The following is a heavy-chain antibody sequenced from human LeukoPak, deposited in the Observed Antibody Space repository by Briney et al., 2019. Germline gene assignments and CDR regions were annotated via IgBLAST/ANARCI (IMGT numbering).Heavy chain of an antibody. Sequence: GRSLRLSCAASGFNSRTYGLHWVRQAPGKGLDWVATISHDGSSKYFADSVKGRFSISRDNSKNTMNLQMNSLRPDDTAVYYCAKSYHDYSNYFFGMDVWGHGTTVTVSS. CDR3: AKSYHDYSNYFFGMDV. J-gene: IGHJ6*02. CDR2: ISHDGSSK. V-gene: IGHV3-30*18. D-gene: IGHD2-21*01. CDR1: GFNSRTYG.